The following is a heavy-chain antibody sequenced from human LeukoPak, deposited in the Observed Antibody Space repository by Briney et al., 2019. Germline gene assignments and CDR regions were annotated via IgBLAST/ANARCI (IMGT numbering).Heavy chain of an antibody. Sequence: ASVKVSCKASGYTFTSYYMHWVRQAPGQGLEWMGIINPSGGSTSYAQKFQGRVTMTRDTSTSTVYMELSSLRSEDTAVYYCARDLGSSGWHYYYGMDVWGQGTTVTVSS. V-gene: IGHV1-46*01. D-gene: IGHD6-19*01. CDR2: INPSGGST. CDR3: ARDLGSSGWHYYYGMDV. CDR1: GYTFTSYY. J-gene: IGHJ6*02.